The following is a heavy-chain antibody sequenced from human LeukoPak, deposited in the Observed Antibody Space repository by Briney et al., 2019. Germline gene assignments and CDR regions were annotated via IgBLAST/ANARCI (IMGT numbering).Heavy chain of an antibody. Sequence: GASVKVSCKASGYTFTSYGISWVRQAPGQGLEWVGWISVYNGYTNYAQKLQGRVTMTTDTSTSTAYMELSSLRSEDTAVYYCARAGGGYLDYYYYMDVWGKGTTVTVSS. CDR1: GYTFTSYG. CDR3: ARAGGGYLDYYYYMDV. D-gene: IGHD1-26*01. CDR2: ISVYNGYT. V-gene: IGHV1-18*01. J-gene: IGHJ6*03.